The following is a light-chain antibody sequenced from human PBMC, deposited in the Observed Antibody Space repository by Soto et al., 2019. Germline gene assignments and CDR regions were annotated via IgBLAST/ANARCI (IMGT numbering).Light chain of an antibody. J-gene: IGKJ5*01. V-gene: IGKV1-9*01. Sequence: DIQLTQSPSFLSASVGDRVTITCRASQGISSYLAWYQQKPGKAPKLLIHAASSLQSGIPSRFSGSGSGTEFTLTISSLQPEDFATYYCQQLNSYEITFGQGTRLEIK. CDR1: QGISSY. CDR2: AAS. CDR3: QQLNSYEIT.